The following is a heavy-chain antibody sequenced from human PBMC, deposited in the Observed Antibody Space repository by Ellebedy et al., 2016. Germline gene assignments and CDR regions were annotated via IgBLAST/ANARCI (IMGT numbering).Heavy chain of an antibody. D-gene: IGHD6-6*01. J-gene: IGHJ5*02. CDR3: AREYISSSGCFDP. CDR1: GDTFSNYA. Sequence: SVKVSXXASGDTFSNYAISWVRQAPGQGLEWMGEIIPISDTINYAQKFQDRVTITADESTSTAYMELSSLRSEDTAVYYCAREYISSSGCFDPWGQGTLVTVSS. CDR2: IIPISDTI. V-gene: IGHV1-69*13.